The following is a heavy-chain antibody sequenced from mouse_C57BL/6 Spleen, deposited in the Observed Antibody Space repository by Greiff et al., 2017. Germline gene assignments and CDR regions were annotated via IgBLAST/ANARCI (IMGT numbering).Heavy chain of an antibody. CDR3: ARKRFDGYAMDY. Sequence: VKLVESGPGLVQPSQSLSITCTVSGFSLTSYGVHWVRQSPGKGLEWLGVIWSGGSTDYNAAFISRLSISKDNSKSQVFFKMNSLQADDTSIYYCARKRFDGYAMDYWGQGTSVTVSS. CDR2: IWSGGST. V-gene: IGHV2-2*01. J-gene: IGHJ4*01. CDR1: GFSLTSYG.